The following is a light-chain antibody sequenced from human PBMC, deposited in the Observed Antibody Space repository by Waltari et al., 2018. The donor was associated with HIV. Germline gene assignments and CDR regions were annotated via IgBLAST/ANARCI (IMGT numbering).Light chain of an antibody. V-gene: IGLV1-47*01. J-gene: IGLJ1*01. CDR3: AAWDDSLSGQGV. CDR2: NKN. Sequence: QSVLSQPPSASGTPGQRVTISCSGSTSNIGSNYVYWFQQFPGTTPKLLIFNKNQRPSGVPERFSGSKSGTSASLAISGLRSEDEGDYYCAAWDDSLSGQGVFGTGTKVTVL. CDR1: TSNIGSNY.